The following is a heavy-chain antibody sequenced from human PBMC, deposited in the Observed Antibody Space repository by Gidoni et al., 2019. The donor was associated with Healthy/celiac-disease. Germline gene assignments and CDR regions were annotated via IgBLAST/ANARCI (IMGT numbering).Heavy chain of an antibody. CDR3: ASGPAGYSSSWAPSD. V-gene: IGHV1-69*06. J-gene: IGHJ4*02. D-gene: IGHD6-13*01. Sequence: QVQLVQSGAEVKKPGASVKVSCKASGGTFSSYAISWVRQDPGQGLEWMGGIIPSFGTANSAQKFQGRVTITADKSTSTAYMELSSLRSEDTAVYYCASGPAGYSSSWAPSDWGQGTLVTVSS. CDR2: IIPSFGTA. CDR1: GGTFSSYA.